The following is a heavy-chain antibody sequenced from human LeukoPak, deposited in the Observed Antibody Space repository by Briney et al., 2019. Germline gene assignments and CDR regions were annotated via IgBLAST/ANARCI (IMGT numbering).Heavy chain of an antibody. CDR1: GFTFSSYS. J-gene: IGHJ4*02. CDR3: ARVGAAAADY. D-gene: IGHD6-13*01. Sequence: GGSLRLSCAASGFTFSSYSMNWVRQAPGKGLEWVSSISSSSYIYYADSVKGRYTISRDNARNSLYLQVNSLRAEDTAVYYCARVGAAAADYWGQGTLVTVSS. CDR2: ISSSSYI. V-gene: IGHV3-21*01.